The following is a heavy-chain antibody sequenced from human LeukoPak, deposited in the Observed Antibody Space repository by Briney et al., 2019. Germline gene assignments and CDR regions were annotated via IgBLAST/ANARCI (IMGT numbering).Heavy chain of an antibody. CDR1: GYTFTSYY. CDR2: INPSGGST. Sequence: ASVKVSCKASGYTFTSYYLHWVRQPPAPGLERKGIINPSGGSTSYAQKFQGRVTMTRDMSTSTVYMELSSLRSEDTAVYYCARSLAYYYGSGSPYYFDYWGQGTLVTVSS. V-gene: IGHV1-46*01. CDR3: ARSLAYYYGSGSPYYFDY. J-gene: IGHJ4*02. D-gene: IGHD3-10*01.